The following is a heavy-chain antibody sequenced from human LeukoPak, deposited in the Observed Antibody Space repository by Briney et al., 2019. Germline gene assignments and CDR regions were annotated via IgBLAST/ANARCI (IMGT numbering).Heavy chain of an antibody. Sequence: GESLKISCKGSGYSFTSYRIGWVRQMPGKGLEWMGIIYPGDSDTRYSPSFQGQVTISADKSISTAYLQWSSLKASDTAMYYCASDSSGYYGGYYYGMDVWGQGTTVTVSS. D-gene: IGHD3-22*01. CDR1: GYSFTSYR. CDR3: ASDSSGYYGGYYYGMDV. CDR2: IYPGDSDT. V-gene: IGHV5-51*01. J-gene: IGHJ6*02.